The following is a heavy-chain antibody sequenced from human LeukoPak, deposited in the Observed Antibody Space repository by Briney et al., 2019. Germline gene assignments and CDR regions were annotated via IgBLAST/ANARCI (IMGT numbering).Heavy chain of an antibody. CDR2: IWYDGSNE. J-gene: IGHJ6*02. V-gene: IGHV3-33*01. Sequence: GGSLRLSCAASGFTFSNYGMHWVRQAPGKGLQWVAVIWYDGSNEYYTGSVKGRFTISRDNAKNSLYLQMNSLRAEDTAVYYCARDDLPSTYNWNDHPTYYYYYYGMDVWGQGTTVTVSS. D-gene: IGHD1-20*01. CDR3: ARDDLPSTYNWNDHPTYYYYYYGMDV. CDR1: GFTFSNYG.